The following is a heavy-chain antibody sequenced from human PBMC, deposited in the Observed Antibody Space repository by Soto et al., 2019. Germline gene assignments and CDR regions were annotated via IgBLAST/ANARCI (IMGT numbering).Heavy chain of an antibody. V-gene: IGHV3-30-3*01. Sequence: QVQLVESGGGVVQPGRSLRLSCAASGFTFSSYAMHWVRQAPGKGLEWVAVISYDGSNKYYADSVKGRFTISRDNSKNTLSLQMNSLRAEDTAVYYCASAGPGQTVTAIRYWGQGTLVTVSS. CDR3: ASAGPGQTVTAIRY. CDR1: GFTFSSYA. D-gene: IGHD2-21*02. J-gene: IGHJ4*02. CDR2: ISYDGSNK.